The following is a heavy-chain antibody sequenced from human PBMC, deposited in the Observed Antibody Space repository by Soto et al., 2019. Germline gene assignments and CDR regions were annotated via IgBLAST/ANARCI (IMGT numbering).Heavy chain of an antibody. D-gene: IGHD2-21*02. CDR1: GFSFSTCS. Sequence: GGSLRLSCEASGFSFSTCSMHCVRQSPGKGLEWVSSIGRRSDIYYADSVKGRFTISRDNAKNSVSLQMNSLRDEDTAVYYCAREETAWPLAYGLDVWGQGTTVTVSS. CDR2: IGRRSDI. CDR3: AREETAWPLAYGLDV. V-gene: IGHV3-21*01. J-gene: IGHJ6*02.